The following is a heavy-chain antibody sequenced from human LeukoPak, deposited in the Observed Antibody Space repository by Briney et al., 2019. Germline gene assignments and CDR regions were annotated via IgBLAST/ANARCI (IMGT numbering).Heavy chain of an antibody. CDR2: IYYSGST. CDR3: ARAAYSGSLCHFDF. D-gene: IGHD1-26*01. J-gene: IGHJ4*02. CDR1: GASISSSGYY. Sequence: SETLSLTCTVSGASISSSGYYWGWIRQPPGKGLEWIGSIYYSGSTFYNPSLKSRVTISVDTSKNQFSLKLSSVTAADTAIYYCARAAYSGSLCHFDFWGPGTQVTVSS. V-gene: IGHV4-39*07.